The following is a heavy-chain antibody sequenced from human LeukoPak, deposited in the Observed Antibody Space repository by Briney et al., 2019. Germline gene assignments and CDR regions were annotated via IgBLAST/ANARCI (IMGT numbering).Heavy chain of an antibody. J-gene: IGHJ4*02. CDR2: ISGSGGST. V-gene: IGHV3-23*01. D-gene: IGHD2-2*01. CDR1: GFTFNSYS. Sequence: GSPKTPCSTSGFTFNSYSKGWGRQGPGEGVEWVSAISGSGGSTYYADSVKGRFTISRDNSKNTLYLQMNSLRAEDTAVYYCAKSTPAANDYWGQGTLVTVSS. CDR3: AKSTPAANDY.